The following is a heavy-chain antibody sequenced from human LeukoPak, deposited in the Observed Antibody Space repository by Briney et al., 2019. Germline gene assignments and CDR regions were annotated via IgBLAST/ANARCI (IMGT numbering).Heavy chain of an antibody. Sequence: ASVKVSCKASGYTFTSYYMHWVRQAPGQGLEWMGIINPSGGSTSYAQKFQGRVTMTRDTSTSTVYMELSSLRSEDTAVYYCARVPPTYNSSGYYYDNCWFDPWGQGTLVTVSS. V-gene: IGHV1-46*01. D-gene: IGHD3-22*01. CDR3: ARVPPTYNSSGYYYDNCWFDP. CDR1: GYTFTSYY. CDR2: INPSGGST. J-gene: IGHJ5*02.